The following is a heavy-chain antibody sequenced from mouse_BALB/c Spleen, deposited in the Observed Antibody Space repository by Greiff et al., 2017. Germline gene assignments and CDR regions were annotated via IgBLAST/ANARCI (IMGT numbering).Heavy chain of an antibody. J-gene: IGHJ3*01. V-gene: IGHV5-2*03. CDR2: INSDGGST. CDR3: ARENDYDAGAWFAY. Sequence: EVKLMESGGGLVQPGESLKLSCESNEYEFPSHDMSWVRKTPEKRLELVAAINSDGGSTYYPDTMERRFIISRDNTKKTLYLQMSSLRSDDTAMYYCARENDYDAGAWFAYWGQGTLVTVSA. D-gene: IGHD2-4*01. CDR1: EYEFPSHD.